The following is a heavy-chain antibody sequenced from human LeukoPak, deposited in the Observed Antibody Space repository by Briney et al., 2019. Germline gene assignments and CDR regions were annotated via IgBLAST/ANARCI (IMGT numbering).Heavy chain of an antibody. J-gene: IGHJ4*02. Sequence: GGSLRLSCAASGFTFDDYAMHWVRQAPGKGLEWVSGISWNSGSIGYADSVKGRFTISRDNAKNSLYLQMNSLRAEDTALYYCAKDTSGSYSDPYFDYWGQGTLVTVSS. CDR2: ISWNSGSI. D-gene: IGHD1-26*01. CDR1: GFTFDDYA. V-gene: IGHV3-9*01. CDR3: AKDTSGSYSDPYFDY.